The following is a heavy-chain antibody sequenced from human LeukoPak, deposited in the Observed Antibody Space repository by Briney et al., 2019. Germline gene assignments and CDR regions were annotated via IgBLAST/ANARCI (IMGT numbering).Heavy chain of an antibody. Sequence: SQTLSLTCTVSGGSISSGGYFWSWIRQHPGKGLEWIGYMYYSGSTYYNPSLKSRVTISLDTSKNQFSLKPSSVTAADTAVYYCARAGVQYSYGSGSYVYNWFDPWGQGTLVTVSS. CDR3: ARAGVQYSYGSGSYVYNWFDP. V-gene: IGHV4-31*03. CDR1: GGSISSGGYF. D-gene: IGHD3-10*01. J-gene: IGHJ5*02. CDR2: MYYSGST.